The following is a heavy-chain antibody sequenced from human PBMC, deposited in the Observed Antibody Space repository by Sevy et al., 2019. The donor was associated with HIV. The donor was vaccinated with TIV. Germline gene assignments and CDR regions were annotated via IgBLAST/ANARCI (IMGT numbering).Heavy chain of an antibody. D-gene: IGHD3-16*01. CDR3: ARSVSGFDY. J-gene: IGHJ4*02. CDR1: GYSISSGYY. CDR2: ISHSGST. V-gene: IGHV4-38-2*01. Sequence: SQTLSLTCAVSGYSISSGYYSGWIRQPPGRGLEWIGSISHSGSTYYNPSLKGRFTISVDTSKNQFSLKLSSVTAADTAVYYCARSVSGFDYWGQGTLVTVSS.